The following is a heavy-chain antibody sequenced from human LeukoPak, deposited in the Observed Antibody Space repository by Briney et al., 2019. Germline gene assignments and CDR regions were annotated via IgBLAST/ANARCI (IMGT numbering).Heavy chain of an antibody. CDR3: AKRGVVIRVFLVGFHKEAYYFES. D-gene: IGHD3-3*01. CDR1: GITLSNYG. J-gene: IGHJ4*02. CDR2: ISGSGGGT. V-gene: IGHV3-23*01. Sequence: GGSLRLSCAVSGITLSNYGMSWVRQAAGKGLEWVAGISGSGGGTSYADCVKGRFTSSRDNAKNKLFLQMNSLRVEDTAVYFCAKRGVVIRVFLVGFHKEAYYFESWGQGAQVTVSS.